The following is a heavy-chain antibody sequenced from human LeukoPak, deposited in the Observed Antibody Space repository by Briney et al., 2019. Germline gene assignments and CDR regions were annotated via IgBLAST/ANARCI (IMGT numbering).Heavy chain of an antibody. CDR3: ARGRRITMIVVVIKRADAFDI. D-gene: IGHD3-22*01. V-gene: IGHV4-34*01. J-gene: IGHJ3*02. CDR2: TYHSGST. CDR1: GGSFSGYY. Sequence: SETLSLTCAVYGGSFSGYYWSWIRQSPGKGLEWIGETYHSGSTNYNSSLKSRVTISLDTSKNQFSLKLSSVTAADTAVYYCARGRRITMIVVVIKRADAFDIWGQGTMVTVSS.